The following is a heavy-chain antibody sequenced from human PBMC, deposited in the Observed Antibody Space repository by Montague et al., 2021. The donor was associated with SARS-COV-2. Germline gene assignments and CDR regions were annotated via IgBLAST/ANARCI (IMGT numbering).Heavy chain of an antibody. Sequence: SETLSLTCTVSGVSVTDYYWSWIRQPPGRGLEWVGDVLYNKGTNFNPSPKSRVAISVDTSKNQFSLRLTSVTAADTAFYYYVRHPHYDGLNGPPDFWDQGTLVTVSS. D-gene: IGHD3-9*01. CDR2: VLYNKGT. CDR3: VRHPHYDGLNGPPDF. J-gene: IGHJ4*02. V-gene: IGHV4-59*08. CDR1: GVSVTDYY.